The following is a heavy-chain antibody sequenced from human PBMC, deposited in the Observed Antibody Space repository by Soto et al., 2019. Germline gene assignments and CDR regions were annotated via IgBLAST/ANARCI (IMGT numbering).Heavy chain of an antibody. CDR3: ARDLPPVDY. V-gene: IGHV1-18*01. J-gene: IGHJ4*02. Sequence: QIQLVQSGAEVKKPGASVKVSCKASGYTFSSYHITWVRQAPGQGLEWMGWISAYNGNTNYAQNLQGRVTMTTDPSTSTAYMALRSLRSEDTAVYYCARDLPPVDYWGQGTLVTVSS. CDR2: ISAYNGNT. CDR1: GYTFSSYH.